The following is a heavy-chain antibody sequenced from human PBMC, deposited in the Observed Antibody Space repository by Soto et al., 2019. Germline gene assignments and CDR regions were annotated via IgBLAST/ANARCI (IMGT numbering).Heavy chain of an antibody. CDR3: ATAQKGPYSSSWYRRTDAFDI. V-gene: IGHV3-33*01. CDR1: GFTFSSYG. CDR2: IWYDGSNK. J-gene: IGHJ3*02. D-gene: IGHD6-13*01. Sequence: QVQLVESGGGVVQPGRSLRLSCAASGFTFSSYGMHWVRQAPGKGLEWVAVIWYDGSNKYYADSVKGRFTISRDNTKNALNLQMNSLRDEDTAVYYCATAQKGPYSSSWYRRTDAFDIWGQGTMVTVSS.